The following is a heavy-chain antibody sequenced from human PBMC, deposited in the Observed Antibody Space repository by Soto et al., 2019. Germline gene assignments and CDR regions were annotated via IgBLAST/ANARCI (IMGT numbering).Heavy chain of an antibody. V-gene: IGHV1-18*01. J-gene: IGHJ5*02. D-gene: IGHD3-10*01. CDR3: ARVTMVRGVIFTPPPLNWFDP. CDR2: ISAYNGNT. Sequence: ASVKVSCKASGYTFTSYGISWVRQAPGQGLEWMGWISAYNGNTNYAQKLQGRVTMTTDTSTSTAYMELRSLRSDDTAVYYCARVTMVRGVIFTPPPLNWFDPWGQGTLVTVSS. CDR1: GYTFTSYG.